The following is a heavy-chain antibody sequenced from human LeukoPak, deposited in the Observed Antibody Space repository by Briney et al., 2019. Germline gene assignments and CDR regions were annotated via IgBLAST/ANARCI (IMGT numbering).Heavy chain of an antibody. J-gene: IGHJ3*02. CDR2: INHSGST. CDR1: GGSFSGYY. CDR3: ARSSLYYYVSSGYYSGNDAFDI. D-gene: IGHD3-22*01. V-gene: IGHV4-34*01. Sequence: SETLSLTCAVYGGSFSGYYWSWIRQPPGKGLEWIGEINHSGSTYYNPSLKSRVTISVDTSKNQFSLKLSSVTAADTAVYYCARSSLYYYVSSGYYSGNDAFDIWGQGTMVTVSS.